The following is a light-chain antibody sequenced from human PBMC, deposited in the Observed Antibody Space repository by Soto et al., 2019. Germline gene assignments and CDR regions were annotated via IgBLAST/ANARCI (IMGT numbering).Light chain of an antibody. CDR3: SSYTSGSTLYV. CDR2: EVS. CDR1: SSDVGGSEY. Sequence: QSALTQPASVSGSPGQSITISCTGTSSDVGGSEYVSWYQQHPGKAPKAMIYEVSDRPSGVSHRFSGSKSANTATLTISGLHPEDEADYYCSSYTSGSTLYVFGTGTKVTVL. V-gene: IGLV2-14*01. J-gene: IGLJ1*01.